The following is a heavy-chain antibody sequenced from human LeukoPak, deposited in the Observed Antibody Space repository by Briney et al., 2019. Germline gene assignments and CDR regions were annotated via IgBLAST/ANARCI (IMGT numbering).Heavy chain of an antibody. CDR1: GGSISSGGYY. CDR3: ARALGMVRGAWYNWFDP. V-gene: IGHV4-31*03. Sequence: SETLSLTCTVSGGSISSGGYYWSWIRQHPGKGLEWIGYIYYSGSTYYNPSLKSRVTISVDTSKNQFSLKLSSVTAADTAVYYCARALGMVRGAWYNWFDPWGQGTLVTVSS. CDR2: IYYSGST. D-gene: IGHD3-10*01. J-gene: IGHJ5*02.